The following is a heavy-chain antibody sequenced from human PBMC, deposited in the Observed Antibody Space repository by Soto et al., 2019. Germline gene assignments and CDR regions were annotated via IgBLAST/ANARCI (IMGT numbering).Heavy chain of an antibody. D-gene: IGHD3-3*01. CDR2: ISSNGVGT. CDR3: ARSAPPEFYYMDV. Sequence: EVQLAESGGGLAQPGGSLRLSCAASGFTLSGYAMDWVRQAPGKGLEYVSGISSNGVGTYYANSVQGRFTISRDNSKNTVEHQKGSRRPDDMAVEYCARSAPPEFYYMDVWGKGTTVTVSS. V-gene: IGHV3-64*01. CDR1: GFTLSGYA. J-gene: IGHJ6*03.